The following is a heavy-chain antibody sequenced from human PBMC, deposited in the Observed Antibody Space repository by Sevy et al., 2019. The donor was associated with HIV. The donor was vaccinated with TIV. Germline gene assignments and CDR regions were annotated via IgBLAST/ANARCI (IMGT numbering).Heavy chain of an antibody. J-gene: IGHJ5*02. CDR2: IYSGGST. Sequence: GGSLRLSCAASGFTVSSNYMTWVRQAPGKGLEWVSVIYSGGSTYYADSVKGRFTISRDNSKNTLYLQMNSLRAEDTAVYYCAKGGGCNGENCYSFGGDWFDPWGQGTLVTVSS. CDR3: AKGGGCNGENCYSFGGDWFDP. CDR1: GFTVSSNY. D-gene: IGHD2-15*01. V-gene: IGHV3-53*01.